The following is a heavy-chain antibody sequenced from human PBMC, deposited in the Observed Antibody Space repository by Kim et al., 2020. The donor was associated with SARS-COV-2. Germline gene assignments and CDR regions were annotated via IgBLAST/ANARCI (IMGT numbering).Heavy chain of an antibody. CDR1: GFTFSDYY. Sequence: GGSLRLSCAASGFTFSDYYMSWIRQAPGKGLEWVSYISSSGSTIYYADSVKGRFTISRDNAKNSLYLQMNSLRAEDTAVYYCAKAVRGRYCTNGVCNGRTGVWYFDLWGRATLVTVSS. CDR3: AKAVRGRYCTNGVCNGRTGVWYFDL. CDR2: ISSSGSTI. D-gene: IGHD2-8*01. J-gene: IGHJ2*01. V-gene: IGHV3-11*01.